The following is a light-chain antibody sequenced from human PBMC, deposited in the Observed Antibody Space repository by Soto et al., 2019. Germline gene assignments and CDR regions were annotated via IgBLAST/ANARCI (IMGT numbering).Light chain of an antibody. Sequence: EIVMTQSPATLSLSPGERATLSCRASQTIDNTLAWYQRKPGQAPRLLIYDASTRATGVPARFSGSGSGTDLTITISGLQSEDFEVYYCQHYNYWPYTFGQGTKVDIK. J-gene: IGKJ2*01. CDR3: QHYNYWPYT. V-gene: IGKV3-15*01. CDR1: QTIDNT. CDR2: DAS.